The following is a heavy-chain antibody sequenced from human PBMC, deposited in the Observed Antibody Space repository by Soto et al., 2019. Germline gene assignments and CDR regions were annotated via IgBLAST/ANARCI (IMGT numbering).Heavy chain of an antibody. CDR3: SRDQPISLDP. J-gene: IGHJ5*02. Sequence: EVHLGQSGGVFVQPGGSLRLSCAASGFTFNNYWMHWVLQTPGKGLVWVSRINGDGSSTNYADSVKGRCTISRDNANNTLYLQMNSLRAEYTAVYSFSRDQPISLDPWGQGTLVTVS. D-gene: IGHD2-2*01. CDR1: GFTFNNYW. V-gene: IGHV3-74*01. CDR2: INGDGSST.